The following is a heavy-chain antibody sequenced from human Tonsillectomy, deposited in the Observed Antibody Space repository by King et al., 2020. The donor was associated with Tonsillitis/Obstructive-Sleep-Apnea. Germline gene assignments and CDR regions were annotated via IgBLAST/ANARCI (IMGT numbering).Heavy chain of an antibody. CDR3: AKEDGDYYRWANWFDS. D-gene: IGHD4-17*01. J-gene: IGHJ5*01. V-gene: IGHV3-23*04. CDR2: ISGGGDTT. Sequence: VQLVQSGGGLVQPGGSLRLSCAASGFTFRSYAMTWVRQAPGKGLEWVSAISGGGDTTYYADSVKGRFTISRDNSKNTLYLQMYTLRAEDTAIYYCAKEDGDYYRWANWFDSWGQGTLVTVSS. CDR1: GFTFRSYA.